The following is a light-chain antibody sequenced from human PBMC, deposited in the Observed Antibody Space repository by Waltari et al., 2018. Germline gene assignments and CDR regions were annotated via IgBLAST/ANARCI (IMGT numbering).Light chain of an antibody. CDR2: EVI. CDR3: CSYAGSHSWV. CDR1: SSDVGRYNY. V-gene: IGLV2-11*01. Sequence: QSALIQPRSVSGSPGQSVNISCTGSSSDVGRYNYVSWYQQHSGKAPKLIIYEVIERPSGVPDRFSGSKSGDTASLTISGLQAEDEADYYCCSYAGSHSWVFGGGTKLTVL. J-gene: IGLJ3*02.